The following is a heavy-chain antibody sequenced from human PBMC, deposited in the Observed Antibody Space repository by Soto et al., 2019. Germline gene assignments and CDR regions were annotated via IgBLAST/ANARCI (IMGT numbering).Heavy chain of an antibody. CDR3: ARHDSSGRDY. Sequence: SETLSLTCTVSGGSISSSSYYWGWIRQPPGKGLEWIGSIYYSGSTYYNPSLKSRVTISVDTSKNQFSLKLSSVTAADTAVYYCARHDSSGRDYWGQGTLVTVSS. CDR2: IYYSGST. V-gene: IGHV4-39*01. D-gene: IGHD6-19*01. J-gene: IGHJ4*02. CDR1: GGSISSSSYY.